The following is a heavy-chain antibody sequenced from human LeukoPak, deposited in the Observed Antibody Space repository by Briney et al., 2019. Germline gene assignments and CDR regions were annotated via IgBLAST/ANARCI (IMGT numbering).Heavy chain of an antibody. CDR1: GGSISSYY. Sequence: ETLSLTCTVSGGSISSYYWSWIRQPPGKGLEWIGEINHSGSTNYNPSLKSRVTISVDTSKNQFSLKLSSVTAADTAVYYCARKSKIVVPTRAFDIWGQGTMVTVSS. V-gene: IGHV4-34*01. D-gene: IGHD3-22*01. J-gene: IGHJ3*02. CDR3: ARKSKIVVPTRAFDI. CDR2: INHSGST.